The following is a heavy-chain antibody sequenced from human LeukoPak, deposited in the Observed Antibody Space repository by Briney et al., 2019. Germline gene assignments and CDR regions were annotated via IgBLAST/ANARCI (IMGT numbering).Heavy chain of an antibody. J-gene: IGHJ4*02. D-gene: IGHD5-12*01. V-gene: IGHV3-74*01. CDR3: ARVKAGYSGYEPVDY. CDR2: INSDGSST. CDR1: GLTFSSYW. Sequence: GGSLRLSCAASGLTFSSYWMHWVRQAPGKGLMWVSGINSDGSSTTYADSVKGRFTIPRDHAKNTLYLQMNSLRAEDTAVYYCARVKAGYSGYEPVDYWGQGTLVTVSS.